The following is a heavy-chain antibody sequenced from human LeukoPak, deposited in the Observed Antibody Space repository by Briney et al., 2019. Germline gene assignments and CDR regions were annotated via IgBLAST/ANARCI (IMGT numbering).Heavy chain of an antibody. V-gene: IGHV3-9*01. CDR2: ISWNSGSI. J-gene: IGHJ4*02. Sequence: GGSLRLSCAASGFTFDDYAMHWVRQAPGKGLEWVSGISWNSGSIGYADSVKGRFTISRDNAKNSLYLQMNSLRAEDTALYYCARSITMVRGATFDYWGQGTLVTVSS. CDR1: GFTFDDYA. D-gene: IGHD3-10*01. CDR3: ARSITMVRGATFDY.